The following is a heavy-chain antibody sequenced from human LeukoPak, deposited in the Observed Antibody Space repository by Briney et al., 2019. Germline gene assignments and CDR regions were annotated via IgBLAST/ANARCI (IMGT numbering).Heavy chain of an antibody. CDR1: GYTFTDYY. V-gene: IGHV1-2*02. CDR2: INPNDGDT. J-gene: IGHJ4*02. CDR3: ARANFLYCSSSTCLFDY. Sequence: QVSCNASGYTFTDYYMHWVRQAPGPGFEWMGWINPNDGDTNYAQKFQGRVTMTRDTSISTAHMEVSRLRSDDTAVYYCARANFLYCSSSTCLFDYWGQGTLVTVSS. D-gene: IGHD2-2*01.